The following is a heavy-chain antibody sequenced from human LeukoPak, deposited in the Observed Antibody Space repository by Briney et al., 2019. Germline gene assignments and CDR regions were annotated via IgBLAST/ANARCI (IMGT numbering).Heavy chain of an antibody. D-gene: IGHD3-22*01. CDR1: GLTVSSNC. CDR3: ARRAGDYSHPYDY. J-gene: IGHJ4*02. Sequence: PGGSLRLSCAASGLTVSSNCMSWVRPAPGKGLEWVSFIYSGGNTYYADSVKGRFTISRDNSKNTVHLQMNSLRAEDTAMYYCARRAGDYSHPYDYWGQGTLVTVSS. V-gene: IGHV3-53*01. CDR2: IYSGGNT.